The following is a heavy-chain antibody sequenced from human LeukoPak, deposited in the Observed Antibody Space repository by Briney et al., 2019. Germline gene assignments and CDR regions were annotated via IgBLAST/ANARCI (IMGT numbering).Heavy chain of an antibody. Sequence: ASVKVSCKASGYTFSTYYMHWVRQAPGQGLEWMGVIDPSGGSPNYARKFQGRVTMTSDTSSSTVYMELSSLRSEDTAVYYCARGFCSGGSCYSYDYWGQGTLVTVSS. CDR2: IDPSGGSP. CDR3: ARGFCSGGSCYSYDY. D-gene: IGHD2-15*01. CDR1: GYTFSTYY. J-gene: IGHJ4*02. V-gene: IGHV1-46*01.